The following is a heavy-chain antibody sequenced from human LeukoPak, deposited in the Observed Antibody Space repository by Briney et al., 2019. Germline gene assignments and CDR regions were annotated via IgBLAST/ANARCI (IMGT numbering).Heavy chain of an antibody. CDR1: GFTFSSYA. J-gene: IGHJ4*02. CDR2: ISGSGGST. V-gene: IGHV3-23*01. CDR3: AKDPWLYSGSSWYDGY. D-gene: IGHD6-13*01. Sequence: GGSLRLSCAASGFTFSSYAMSWVRQAPGKGLEWVSAISGSGGSTYYADSVKGRFIISRDNSKNTLYLQMNSLRAEDTAVYYCAKDPWLYSGSSWYDGYWGQGTLVTVSS.